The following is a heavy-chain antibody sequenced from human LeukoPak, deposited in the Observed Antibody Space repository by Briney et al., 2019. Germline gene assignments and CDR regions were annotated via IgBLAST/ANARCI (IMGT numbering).Heavy chain of an antibody. Sequence: SETLSLTCTVSGGSISSSSYYWGWIRQPPGKGLEWIGTIYYSGSTYYNPSLKSRVAISVDTSKNQFSLKLSSVTAADTAVYYCARQGSGNYLSPVNYWGQGTLVTVSS. V-gene: IGHV4-39*01. CDR1: GGSISSSSYY. CDR2: IYYSGST. CDR3: ARQGSGNYLSPVNY. D-gene: IGHD1-26*01. J-gene: IGHJ4*02.